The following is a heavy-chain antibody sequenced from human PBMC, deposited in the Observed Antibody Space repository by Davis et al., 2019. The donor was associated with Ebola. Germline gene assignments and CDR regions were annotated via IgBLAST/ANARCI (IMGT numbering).Heavy chain of an antibody. D-gene: IGHD6-13*01. Sequence: GGSLRLSCAASGFTFSSYGMHWVRQAPGKGLEWVAVIWYDGSNKYYADSVKGRFTISRDNSKNTLYLQMNSLRAEDTAVYYCARVGSLIAALLPYGMDVWGQGTTVTVSS. CDR1: GFTFSSYG. V-gene: IGHV3-33*01. CDR2: IWYDGSNK. CDR3: ARVGSLIAALLPYGMDV. J-gene: IGHJ6*02.